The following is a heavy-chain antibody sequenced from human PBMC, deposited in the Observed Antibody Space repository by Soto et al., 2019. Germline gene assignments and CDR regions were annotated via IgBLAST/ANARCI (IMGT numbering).Heavy chain of an antibody. Sequence: QVQLVESGGGVVQPGRSLRLSCAASGFTFSSYGMHWVRQAPGKGLEWVAVIWYDGSNKYYADSVKGRFTISRDSSKNTLYLQMNSLIAEDTAVYYCARAYMKWGYGGNYYGMDVWGQGTTVTVSS. J-gene: IGHJ6*02. CDR1: GFTFSSYG. CDR2: IWYDGSNK. D-gene: IGHD1-26*01. CDR3: ARAYMKWGYGGNYYGMDV. V-gene: IGHV3-33*01.